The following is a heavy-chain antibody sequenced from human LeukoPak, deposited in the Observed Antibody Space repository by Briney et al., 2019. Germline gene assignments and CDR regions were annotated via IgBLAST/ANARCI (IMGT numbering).Heavy chain of an antibody. D-gene: IGHD3-16*01. CDR2: INANSGTT. Sequence: GGSLSLSCALSTFALSIYAIGCVRQPPGKGLEWVSTINANSGTTSYAASVRGRFTISRDNSKNTLYLQVNAQRADDTATYCCAKPVSGGESVIADGLPLGGQGTLVVVSS. CDR1: TFALSIYA. CDR3: AKPVSGGESVIADGLPL. J-gene: IGHJ4*01. V-gene: IGHV3-23*01.